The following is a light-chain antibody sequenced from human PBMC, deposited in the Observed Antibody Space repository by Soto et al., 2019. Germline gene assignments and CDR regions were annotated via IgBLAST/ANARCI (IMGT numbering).Light chain of an antibody. J-gene: IGKJ1*01. V-gene: IGKV1-5*01. CDR2: DAS. CDR1: QSISDW. Sequence: DIQMTQSPSTLPASVGDRVTIHCRASQSISDWLAWYQQKPGKAPNLLTYDASTLKSGVPSRFSGSGSGTEFTLTITSLQPDDFATYYCQQYNDYRWTFGPGTKVDI. CDR3: QQYNDYRWT.